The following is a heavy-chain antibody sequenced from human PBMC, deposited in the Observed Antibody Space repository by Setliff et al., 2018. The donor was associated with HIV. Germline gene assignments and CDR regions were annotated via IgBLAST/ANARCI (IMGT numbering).Heavy chain of an antibody. J-gene: IGHJ4*02. Sequence: SETLSLTCAVYGGSFNDYYWTWIRQPPGKGLEWIGEIDHSGNIKYHASLKSRVTISKDTSKNQISLKLRSVTAADTAVCYCSSVLNYYGSGSYLPLGYWGQGTLVTVSS. CDR1: GGSFNDYY. D-gene: IGHD3-10*01. V-gene: IGHV4-34*01. CDR3: SSVLNYYGSGSYLPLGY. CDR2: IDHSGNI.